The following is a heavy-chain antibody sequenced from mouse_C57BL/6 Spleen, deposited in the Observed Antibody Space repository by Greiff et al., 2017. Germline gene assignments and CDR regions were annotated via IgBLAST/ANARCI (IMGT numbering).Heavy chain of an antibody. CDR2: FYPGSGSI. D-gene: IGHD1-1*01. J-gene: IGHJ4*01. CDR3: ARHEDRNYGSSYNYAMDY. V-gene: IGHV1-62-2*01. CDR1: GYTFTEYT. Sequence: VKLQESGAELVKPGASVKLSCKASGYTFTEYTIHWVKQRSGQGLEWIGWFYPGSGSIKYNEKFKDKATLTADKSSSTVYMELSRLTSEDSAVYFCARHEDRNYGSSYNYAMDYWGQGTSVTVSS.